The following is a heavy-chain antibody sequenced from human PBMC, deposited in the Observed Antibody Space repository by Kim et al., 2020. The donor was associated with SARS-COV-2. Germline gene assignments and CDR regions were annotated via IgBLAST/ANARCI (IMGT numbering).Heavy chain of an antibody. D-gene: IGHD5-12*01. V-gene: IGHV3-30*04. CDR1: GFTFSSYA. CDR3: ARDRLEMATMGFDY. Sequence: GGSLRLSCAASGFTFSSYAMHWVRQAPGKGLEWVAVISYDGSNKYYADSVKGRFTISRDNSKNTLYLQMNSLRAEDTAVYYCARDRLEMATMGFDYWGQGTLVTVSS. J-gene: IGHJ4*02. CDR2: ISYDGSNK.